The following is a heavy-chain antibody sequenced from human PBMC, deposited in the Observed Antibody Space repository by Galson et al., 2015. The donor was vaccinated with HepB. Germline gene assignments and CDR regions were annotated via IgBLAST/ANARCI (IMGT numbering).Heavy chain of an antibody. Sequence: SLRLSCAASRFTFNSYGMHWVRQAPGKGLEWVAVISFDGINKYYADSVKGRFTISRDNSKNTLYLQMNSLRTEDTAVYYCAKELLENFLYYGMDVWGQGTTVTVSS. CDR1: RFTFNSYG. CDR3: AKELLENFLYYGMDV. CDR2: ISFDGINK. V-gene: IGHV3-30*18. D-gene: IGHD1-1*01. J-gene: IGHJ6*02.